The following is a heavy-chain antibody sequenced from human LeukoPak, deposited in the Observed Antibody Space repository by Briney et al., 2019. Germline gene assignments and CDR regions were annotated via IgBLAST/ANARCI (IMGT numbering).Heavy chain of an antibody. J-gene: IGHJ3*02. CDR1: GFTFSDYY. D-gene: IGHD3-22*01. CDR3: ARDEIVVVITFSAFDI. CDR2: ISSSGSTI. V-gene: IGHV3-11*04. Sequence: PGGSLRLSCAASGFTFSDYYMSWIRQAPGKGLEWVSYISSSGSTIYYADSVKGRFTISRDNSKNTLYLQMNSLRAEDTAVYYCARDEIVVVITFSAFDIWGQGTMVTVSS.